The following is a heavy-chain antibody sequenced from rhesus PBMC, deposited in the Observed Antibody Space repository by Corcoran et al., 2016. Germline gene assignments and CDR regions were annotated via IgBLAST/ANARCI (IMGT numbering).Heavy chain of an antibody. J-gene: IGHJ3*01. CDR3: ARVGDGSDAFDF. CDR2: ISGRGNST. Sequence: QLQLQESGPGLVKPSETLSLSCAVSGGSVSSSFWSWIRQAPGGGLGWIGDISGRGNSTHHNPSLEGRATRSVDTSKKQRSLKLSSVTAADTAVYYWARVGDGSDAFDFWGQGLRVTVSS. V-gene: IGHV4-169*01. CDR1: GGSVSSSF. D-gene: IGHD1-44*02.